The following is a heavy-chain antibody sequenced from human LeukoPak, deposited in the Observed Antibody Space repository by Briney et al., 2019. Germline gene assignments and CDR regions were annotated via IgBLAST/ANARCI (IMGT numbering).Heavy chain of an antibody. D-gene: IGHD4-11*01. J-gene: IGHJ5*02. CDR3: ARPHTVLYNWFDP. Sequence: ASVKVSCKASGYTFTGYYIHWVRQAPGQGLEWMGRINPNSGGTNYAQKFQGRVTMTSDTSISTAYMELSRLRSDDTAVYYCARPHTVLYNWFDPWGQGTLVTVSS. V-gene: IGHV1-2*06. CDR2: INPNSGGT. CDR1: GYTFTGYY.